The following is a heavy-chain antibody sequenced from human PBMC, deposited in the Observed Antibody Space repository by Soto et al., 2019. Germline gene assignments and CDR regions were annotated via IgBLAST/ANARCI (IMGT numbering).Heavy chain of an antibody. Sequence: ASVKVSCKPSGFSISGFYLHWVRQAPGQGLEWMGWIKPNTDDTGYAQKFQGRVTLTWDTSSSAGYLDLSRLRSDDTALYYCARSPYSLEADGQHYYYGMDLWGLGTTVTGSS. CDR3: ARSPYSLEADGQHYYYGMDL. J-gene: IGHJ6*02. CDR1: GFSISGFY. V-gene: IGHV1-2*02. D-gene: IGHD2-15*01. CDR2: IKPNTDDT.